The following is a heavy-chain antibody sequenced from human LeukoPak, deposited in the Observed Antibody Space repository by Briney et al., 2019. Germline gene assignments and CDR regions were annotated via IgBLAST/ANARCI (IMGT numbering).Heavy chain of an antibody. Sequence: SETLSLTCTVSGGSISSYYWSWIRQPAGKGLEWIGRIYTSGSTNYNPSLKSRVTISVDKSKKQFSLKVSSVTAADTAVYYCARERGDGYVDYWGQGTLVTVSS. V-gene: IGHV4-4*07. CDR3: ARERGDGYVDY. CDR1: GGSISSYY. J-gene: IGHJ4*02. D-gene: IGHD3-10*01. CDR2: IYTSGST.